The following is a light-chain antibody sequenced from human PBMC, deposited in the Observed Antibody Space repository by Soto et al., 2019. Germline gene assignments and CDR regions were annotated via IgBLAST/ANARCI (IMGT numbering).Light chain of an antibody. CDR3: QQYRTSPPTWT. Sequence: ELVWTQSPGTRSLSPGDIATLSCSAIQSVSSTYLAWYQQRPGQAPRLLIYSSSSRASGIPDRFSGSGSGTDFTLTISRLEPEDFAVYYCQQYRTSPPTWTFGQGTKV. CDR1: QSVSSTY. CDR2: SSS. V-gene: IGKV3-20*01. J-gene: IGKJ1*01.